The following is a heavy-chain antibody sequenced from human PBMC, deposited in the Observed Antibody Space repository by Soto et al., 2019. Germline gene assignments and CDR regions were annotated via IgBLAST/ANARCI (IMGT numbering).Heavy chain of an antibody. D-gene: IGHD2-8*01. CDR3: AGRYCTNGVCYTSYYYYIDV. J-gene: IGHJ6*03. V-gene: IGHV3-23*01. CDR2: ITTSGGNT. Sequence: EVQLLESGGGLVQPGGSLRLSCAASGFTFSTYAMSWVRQAPGKGLEWVSTITTSGGNTYYADSVQGRFTISRDNSKDRLYLQMNRLRAEDTAVYYCAGRYCTNGVCYTSYYYYIDVWGLWTTGTVS. CDR1: GFTFSTYA.